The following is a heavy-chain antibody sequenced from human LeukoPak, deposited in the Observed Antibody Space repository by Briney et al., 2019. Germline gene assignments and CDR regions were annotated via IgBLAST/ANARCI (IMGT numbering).Heavy chain of an antibody. V-gene: IGHV1-2*06. D-gene: IGHD5-18*01. Sequence: ASVKVSCKASGYTFTGYYMHWVRQAPGQGLEWMGRINPNSGGTNYAQKFQGRVIMTRDTSISTAYMELSRLRSDDTAVYYCASRGDTAMVHGLIDYWGQGTLVTVSS. CDR3: ASRGDTAMVHGLIDY. J-gene: IGHJ4*02. CDR2: INPNSGGT. CDR1: GYTFTGYY.